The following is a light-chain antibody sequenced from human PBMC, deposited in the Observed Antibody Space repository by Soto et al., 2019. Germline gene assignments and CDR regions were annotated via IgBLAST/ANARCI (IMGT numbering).Light chain of an antibody. J-gene: IGKJ1*01. CDR1: QSVSSY. V-gene: IGKV3-20*01. Sequence: EIVLTQSPATLSLSPGERATLSCRASQSVSSYLAWYQQRPGQAPRLLIYGASSRATGIPDRFSGSGSGTEFTLTISRLEPEGFAVYYCQQYGSSSWTFGQGTKVDIK. CDR3: QQYGSSSWT. CDR2: GAS.